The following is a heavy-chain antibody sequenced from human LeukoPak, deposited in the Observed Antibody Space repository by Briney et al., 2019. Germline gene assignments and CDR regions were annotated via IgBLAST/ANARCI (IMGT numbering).Heavy chain of an antibody. CDR2: IVSSSSTI. V-gene: IGHV3-48*01. D-gene: IGHD4-23*01. CDR1: GFTFRSYN. J-gene: IGHJ6*02. CDR3: ARVVSAMDV. Sequence: GGSLRLSCAASGFTFRSYNMNWVRQAPGKGLEWVSYIVSSSSTIYYADSVKGRFTISRDNAKNSLYLQMNSLRAEDTAVYYCARVVSAMDVWGQGTTVTVSS.